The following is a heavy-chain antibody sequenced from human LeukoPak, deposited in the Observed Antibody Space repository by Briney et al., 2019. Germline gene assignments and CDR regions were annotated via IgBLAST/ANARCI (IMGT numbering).Heavy chain of an antibody. Sequence: GGSLRLSCAASGFTFSSYWMSWVRQAPGKGLDWVANIKQDGSEKYYVDSVKGRFTISRDNAKNSLYLQMNSLRAEDTAVYYCASERGDFGDYSGDYWGQGTLVTVSS. J-gene: IGHJ4*02. CDR2: IKQDGSEK. CDR3: ASERGDFGDYSGDY. V-gene: IGHV3-7*01. CDR1: GFTFSSYW. D-gene: IGHD4-17*01.